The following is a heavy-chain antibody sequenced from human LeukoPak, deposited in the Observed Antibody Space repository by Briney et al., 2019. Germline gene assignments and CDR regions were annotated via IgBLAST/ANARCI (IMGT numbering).Heavy chain of an antibody. Sequence: SETLSLTCTVSGGSISSSSYYWGWIRQPPGKGLEWIGSIYYSGSTYYNPSLKSRVTISVDTSKNQFSLKLSSVTAADTAVYYCARGGDVDYFDYWGQGTLVTVSS. CDR1: GGSISSSSYY. J-gene: IGHJ4*02. CDR3: ARGGDVDYFDY. CDR2: IYYSGST. V-gene: IGHV4-39*07.